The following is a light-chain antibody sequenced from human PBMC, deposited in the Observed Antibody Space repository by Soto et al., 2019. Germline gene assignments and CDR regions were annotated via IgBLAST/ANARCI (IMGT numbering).Light chain of an antibody. Sequence: QSALTQPPSASGSPGQSVTISCTGTSSDVGGYNYVSWYRQQPGKAPKLMIYEVSKRHSGVPDRFSGSKSGNTASLTVSGLQAEDYADYYCSSYAGSNNFDVFGTGTKVT. J-gene: IGLJ1*01. V-gene: IGLV2-8*01. CDR1: SSDVGGYNY. CDR3: SSYAGSNNFDV. CDR2: EVS.